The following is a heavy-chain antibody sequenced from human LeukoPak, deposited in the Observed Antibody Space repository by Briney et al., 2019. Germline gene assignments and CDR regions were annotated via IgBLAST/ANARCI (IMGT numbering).Heavy chain of an antibody. CDR2: VYNDGST. CDR3: ARLPIY. V-gene: IGHV3-66*02. Sequence: GGSLRLSCAASGFTVSSHYMTWVRQAPGKGLEWVSVVYNDGSTYYADSVKGRFTISRDNTKNTLYLQMNSLRPEDTAVYYCARLPIYWGQGTLVTVSS. J-gene: IGHJ4*02. CDR1: GFTVSSHY.